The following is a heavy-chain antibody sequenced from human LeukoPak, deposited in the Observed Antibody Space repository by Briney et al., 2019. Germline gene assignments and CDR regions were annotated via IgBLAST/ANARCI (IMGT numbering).Heavy chain of an antibody. V-gene: IGHV3-30*17. D-gene: IGHD2-2*01. CDR1: GFTFSSYA. Sequence: GGSLRLSCAASGFTFSSYAMHWVRQAPGKGLEWVAVISYDGSSKYYADSVKGRFTISRDNSKNTLYLQMNSLRAEDTAVYYCARDSVLGCSSTSCLDRFDYWGQGTLVTVSS. J-gene: IGHJ4*02. CDR2: ISYDGSSK. CDR3: ARDSVLGCSSTSCLDRFDY.